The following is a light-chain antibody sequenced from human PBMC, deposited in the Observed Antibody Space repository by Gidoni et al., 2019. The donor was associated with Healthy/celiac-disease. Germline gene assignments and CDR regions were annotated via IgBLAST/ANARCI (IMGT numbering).Light chain of an antibody. Sequence: DIQMTQSPSFLSASVGDRVTITCQASQAISNYLNWYQQKPGKAPKLLISDASNLVRRDPSKFSGSGSVTDFTFTISSLQPEDIATEYCQQYDNHPHGVTFGPGTKVDIK. V-gene: IGKV1-33*01. CDR1: QAISNY. CDR3: QQYDNHPHGVT. J-gene: IGKJ3*01. CDR2: DAS.